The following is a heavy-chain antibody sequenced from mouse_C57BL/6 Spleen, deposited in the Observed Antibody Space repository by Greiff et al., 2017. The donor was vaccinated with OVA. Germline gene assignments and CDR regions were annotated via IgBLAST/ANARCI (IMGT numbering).Heavy chain of an antibody. Sequence: EVQLQQSGPELVKPGASVKISCKASGYSFTGYYMNWVKQSPEKSLEWIGEINPSTGGTTYNQKFKAKATLTVDKSSSTAYMQLKSLTSEDSAVYYCARGDYDYNVLVDYWGQGTTLTVSS. D-gene: IGHD2-4*01. V-gene: IGHV1-42*01. CDR1: GYSFTGYY. CDR2: INPSTGGT. CDR3: ARGDYDYNVLVDY. J-gene: IGHJ2*01.